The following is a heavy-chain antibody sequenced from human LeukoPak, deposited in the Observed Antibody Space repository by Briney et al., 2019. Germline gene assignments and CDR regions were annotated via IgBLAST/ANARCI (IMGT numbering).Heavy chain of an antibody. CDR2: VSGSGGST. J-gene: IGHJ4*02. Sequence: GGSLRLSCAASGFTFSSYAMSWVRQAPGKGLEWVSAVSGSGGSTYYADSVKGRFTISRDNSKNTLYLQMNSLRAEDTAVYYCASPSYSSGWYEIFDYWGQGTLVTVSS. V-gene: IGHV3-23*01. D-gene: IGHD6-19*01. CDR1: GFTFSSYA. CDR3: ASPSYSSGWYEIFDY.